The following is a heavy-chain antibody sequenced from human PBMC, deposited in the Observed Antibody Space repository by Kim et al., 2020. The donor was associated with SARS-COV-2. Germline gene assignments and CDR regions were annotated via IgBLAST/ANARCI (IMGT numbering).Heavy chain of an antibody. D-gene: IGHD1-1*01. J-gene: IGHJ4*02. CDR2: ISAKNGNT. CDR3: ARHWRGPYTVPPYYFDY. V-gene: IGHV1-18*01. Sequence: ASVKVSCKASGYTFTDYDISWVRQAPGQGLEWLGWISAKNGNTNYVQKFLGRFTMTTDTSTSTAYLDMRRLRSDDPAVYYCARHWRGPYTVPPYYFDYWGQGTLVTVSS. CDR1: GYTFTDYD.